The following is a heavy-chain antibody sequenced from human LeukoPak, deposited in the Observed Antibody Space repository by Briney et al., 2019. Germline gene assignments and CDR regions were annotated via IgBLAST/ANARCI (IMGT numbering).Heavy chain of an antibody. V-gene: IGHV1-46*01. CDR2: INPSGGST. CDR3: ALDGGWFDP. Sequence: GASVKVSCKXSGYTFTSYYMHWVRQAPGQGLEWMGIINPSGGSTSYAQKFQGRVTMTRDTSTSTVYMELSGLRSEDTAVYYCALDGGWFDPWGQGTLVTVSS. J-gene: IGHJ5*02. CDR1: GYTFTSYY.